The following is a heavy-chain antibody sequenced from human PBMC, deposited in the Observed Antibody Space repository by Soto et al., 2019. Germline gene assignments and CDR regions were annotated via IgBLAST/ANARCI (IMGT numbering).Heavy chain of an antibody. CDR2: IYYSGST. J-gene: IGHJ4*02. Sequence: SETLSLTCTVSGGSISSSSYYWGWIRQPPGKGLEWIGSIYYSGSTYYNPSLKSRVTISVDTSKNQFSLKLSSVTAADTAVYYCARQNLYYDILTGYLPYYFDYWGQGTLVTVSS. V-gene: IGHV4-39*01. CDR1: GGSISSSSYY. D-gene: IGHD3-9*01. CDR3: ARQNLYYDILTGYLPYYFDY.